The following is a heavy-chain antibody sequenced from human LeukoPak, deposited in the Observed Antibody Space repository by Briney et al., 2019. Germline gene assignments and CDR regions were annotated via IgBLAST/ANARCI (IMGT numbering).Heavy chain of an antibody. CDR3: ARVGIAVAGIYYYYYYMDV. CDR1: GFTFSIQW. CDR2: IKQDGSEK. D-gene: IGHD6-19*01. V-gene: IGHV3-7*01. Sequence: AGSLTLSCAASGFTFSIQWISLFRQAPVKGLEWLANIKQDGSEKYYEDSVKGRFTISIDNAKNSLYLQMNSLRAEDTYVYYCARVGIAVAGIYYYYYYMDVWGKGTTVTVSS. J-gene: IGHJ6*03.